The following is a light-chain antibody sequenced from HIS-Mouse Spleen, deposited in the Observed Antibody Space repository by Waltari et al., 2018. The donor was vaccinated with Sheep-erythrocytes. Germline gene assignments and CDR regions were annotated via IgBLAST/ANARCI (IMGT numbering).Light chain of an antibody. CDR3: CSYAGSSTYVV. CDR1: SSYSCCYTY. V-gene: IGLV2-11*01. J-gene: IGLJ2*01. Sequence: QSALTQPRAVSGPPGHSVTISCRGTSSYSCCYTYVSWYQQHPGQAPKLMIYGVSKRPSGVPDRFSGSKSGNTASLTISGLQAEDEADYYCCSYAGSSTYVVFGGGTKLTVL. CDR2: GVS.